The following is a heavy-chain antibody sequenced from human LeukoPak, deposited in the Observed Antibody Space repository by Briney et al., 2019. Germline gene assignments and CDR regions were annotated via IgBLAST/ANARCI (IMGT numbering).Heavy chain of an antibody. V-gene: IGHV4-30-4*07. D-gene: IGHD6-19*01. CDR2: IYYSGST. J-gene: IGHJ4*02. CDR1: GGSISSGGYS. Sequence: TSETLSLTCAVSGGSISSGGYSWSWIRQPPGKGLEWIGYIYYSGSTYYNPSLKSRVTISVDTSKNQFSLQLNSVTPEDTAVYYCVRRGVTGNSFDYWGQGTLVTVSS. CDR3: VRRGVTGNSFDY.